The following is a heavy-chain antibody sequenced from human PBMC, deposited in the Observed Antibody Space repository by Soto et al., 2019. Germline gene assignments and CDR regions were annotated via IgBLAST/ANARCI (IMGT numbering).Heavy chain of an antibody. CDR3: AALHEYSGYDRGF. J-gene: IGHJ4*02. Sequence: ASVKVSCKASGYTFTAYYIHCVRQAPGQGLEWMGWINPNNGDTNYGQRIQGRVTMTRDTSISTAYMELSSLRADDTAVYYCAALHEYSGYDRGFWGQGTRVTVSS. D-gene: IGHD5-12*01. CDR1: GYTFTAYY. CDR2: INPNNGDT. V-gene: IGHV1-2*02.